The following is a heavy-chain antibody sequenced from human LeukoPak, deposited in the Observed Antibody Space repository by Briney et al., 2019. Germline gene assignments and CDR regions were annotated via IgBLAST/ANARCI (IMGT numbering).Heavy chain of an antibody. CDR2: ISSSSTYL. Sequence: GGSLRLSCTASGFTFSSYSMNWVRQAPGKGLEWVSSISSSSTYLDYADSLKGRFTISRDNAKNSLYLQMNSLRAEDTAVYYCARRSYCGGDRYGSDAFDIWGQGTMVTVSS. J-gene: IGHJ3*02. V-gene: IGHV3-21*01. CDR3: ARRSYCGGDRYGSDAFDI. CDR1: GFTFSSYS. D-gene: IGHD2-21*02.